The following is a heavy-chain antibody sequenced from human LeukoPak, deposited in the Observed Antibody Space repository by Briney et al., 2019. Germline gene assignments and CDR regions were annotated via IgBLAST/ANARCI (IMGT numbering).Heavy chain of an antibody. D-gene: IGHD6-19*01. J-gene: IGHJ4*02. V-gene: IGHV3-30*18. CDR1: GFTFSSYG. CDR2: ISYDGSNK. Sequence: PGGSLRLSCAASGFTFSSYGMHWVRQAPGKGLEWVAVISYDGSNKYYADSVKGRFTISRDNSKNTLYLQMNSLRAEDTAVYYCAKGWQGLEDYWGQGTLVTVSS. CDR3: AKGWQGLEDY.